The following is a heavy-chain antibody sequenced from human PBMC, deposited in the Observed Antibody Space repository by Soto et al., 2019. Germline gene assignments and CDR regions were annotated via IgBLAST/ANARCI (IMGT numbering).Heavy chain of an antibody. CDR3: ARDDYKDGGNNWFDP. Sequence: SETLSLTCTVSGGSITNYYWSWIRQPAGKGLEWIGRMYTKERTNYNPSFKSRVTMSVDTSKNQFSLKLNAVTAADTAVYYCARDDYKDGGNNWFDPWGQGTLVTVSS. V-gene: IGHV4-4*07. D-gene: IGHD3-16*01. CDR1: GGSITNYY. J-gene: IGHJ5*02. CDR2: MYTKERT.